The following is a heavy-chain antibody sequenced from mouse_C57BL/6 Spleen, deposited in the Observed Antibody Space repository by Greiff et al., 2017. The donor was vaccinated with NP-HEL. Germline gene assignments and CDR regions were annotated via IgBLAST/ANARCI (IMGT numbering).Heavy chain of an antibody. CDR1: GYTFTSYW. CDR3: ARSYYYGSPSWFAY. J-gene: IGHJ3*01. CDR2: IYPGSGST. Sequence: VQLQQPGAELVKPGASVKMSCKASGYTFTSYWITWVKQRPGQGLEWIGDIYPGSGSTNYNEKFKSKATLTVDTSSSTAYMQLSSLTSEDSAFYYCARSYYYGSPSWFAYWGQGTLVTVSA. D-gene: IGHD1-1*01. V-gene: IGHV1-55*01.